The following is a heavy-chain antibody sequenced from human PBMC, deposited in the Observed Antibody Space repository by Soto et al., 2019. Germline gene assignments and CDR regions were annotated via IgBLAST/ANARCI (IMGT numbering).Heavy chain of an antibody. V-gene: IGHV1-2*02. D-gene: IGHD1-26*01. Sequence: ASVKVSCKASGDTFTTNFLHWVRQAPGQQFEWMGWINPQSGGTKYPQNFQGRVTMTRDTSISTVYMTLSGLTSDDTAVYYCARGLARGGGSAGFDYWGQGTMVTVS. CDR3: ARGLARGGGSAGFDY. J-gene: IGHJ4*02. CDR2: INPQSGGT. CDR1: GDTFTTNF.